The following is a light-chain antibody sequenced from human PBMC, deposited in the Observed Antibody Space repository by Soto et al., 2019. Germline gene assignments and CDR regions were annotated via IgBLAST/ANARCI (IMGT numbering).Light chain of an antibody. CDR1: QSINSY. V-gene: IGKV1-39*01. CDR2: EAS. CDR3: QQSYGTPLT. J-gene: IGKJ4*01. Sequence: DIQMTQSPSSLSPSVGDRVTITCRASQSINSYLYWYQQKPGKVPKLLIYEASSLQSGVSSRFSGSGSGTDFTLTISSLQPEDFATYYCQQSYGTPLTFGGGTKVEIK.